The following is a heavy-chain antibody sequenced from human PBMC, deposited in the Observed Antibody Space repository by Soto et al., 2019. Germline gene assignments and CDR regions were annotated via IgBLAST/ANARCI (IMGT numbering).Heavy chain of an antibody. Sequence: QVQLQQWGAGLLKASETLSLTCAVYGGSFSGCYWGWIRQPPGKGLEWIGEINHSGSTNYNPSLKSRVTISVDTSKNQFSLKLSSVTAADTAVYYCARSPGIDGYKSYWYFDLWGRGTLVTVSS. CDR3: ARSPGIDGYKSYWYFDL. J-gene: IGHJ2*01. D-gene: IGHD5-12*01. CDR2: INHSGST. CDR1: GGSFSGCY. V-gene: IGHV4-34*01.